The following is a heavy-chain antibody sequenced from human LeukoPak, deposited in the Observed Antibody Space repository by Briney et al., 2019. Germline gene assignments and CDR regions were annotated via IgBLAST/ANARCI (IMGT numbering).Heavy chain of an antibody. D-gene: IGHD6-6*01. CDR1: GFTFDDYA. Sequence: PGRSLRLSCAASGFTFDDYAMHWVRQAPGKGLEWVSGISWNSGNIDYADSVKGRFTISRDNAKNSLYLQMNSLRAEDTALYYCAKDTAGIAARAIDYWGQGTLVTVSS. J-gene: IGHJ4*02. CDR2: ISWNSGNI. CDR3: AKDTAGIAARAIDY. V-gene: IGHV3-9*01.